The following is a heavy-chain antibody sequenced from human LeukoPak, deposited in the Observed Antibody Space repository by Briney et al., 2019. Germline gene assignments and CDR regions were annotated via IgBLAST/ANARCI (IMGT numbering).Heavy chain of an antibody. CDR1: GDSITMCSYY. J-gene: IGHJ4*02. CDR2: MSYSGGT. V-gene: IGHV4-39*01. CDR3: ASLYYYGSGRVLDY. Sequence: SETLSLICTVSGDSITMCSYYWGWVRQPPGKGLEWIGRMSYSGGTYYNPSLKNRLTIAVDTSKNQFSLKLSSVTAADTAVYFCASLYYYGSGRVLDYWGQGTLVTVSS. D-gene: IGHD3-10*01.